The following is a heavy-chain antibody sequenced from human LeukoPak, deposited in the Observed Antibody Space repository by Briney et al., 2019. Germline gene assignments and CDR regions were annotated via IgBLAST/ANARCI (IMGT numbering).Heavy chain of an antibody. Sequence: GGSLRLSCAASGFTFDDYAMHWVRQAPGEGLEWVSGISWNSGSIGYADSVKGRFTISRDNAKNSLYLQMNSLRAEDTALYYCAKDFSSGWSYYYYGMDVWGQGTTVTVSS. CDR3: AKDFSSGWSYYYYGMDV. V-gene: IGHV3-9*01. CDR2: ISWNSGSI. CDR1: GFTFDDYA. J-gene: IGHJ6*02. D-gene: IGHD6-19*01.